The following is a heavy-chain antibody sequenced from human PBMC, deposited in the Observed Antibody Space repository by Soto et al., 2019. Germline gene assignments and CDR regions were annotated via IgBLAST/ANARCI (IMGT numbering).Heavy chain of an antibody. CDR2: IYYSGST. CDR1: GGSVSSGSYY. J-gene: IGHJ5*02. Sequence: SETLSLTCTVSGGSVSSGSYYWSWIRQPPGKGLEWIGYIYYSGSTNYNPSLKSRVTISVDTSKNQFSLKLSSVTAADTAVYYCARTYYYDSSGYSLGDWFDPWGQGTLVTVSS. CDR3: ARTYYYDSSGYSLGDWFDP. D-gene: IGHD3-22*01. V-gene: IGHV4-61*01.